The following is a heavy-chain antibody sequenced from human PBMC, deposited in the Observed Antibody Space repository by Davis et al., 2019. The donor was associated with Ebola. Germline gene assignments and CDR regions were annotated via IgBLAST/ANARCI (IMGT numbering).Heavy chain of an antibody. Sequence: GESLKISWVACFFPFLIYWMHWVRQAPGKGLVWVSRINSDGSSTSYADSVKGRFTISRDNAKNTLYLQMNSLRAEDTAVYYCARDMTGIMDVWGQVTTLTLSS. D-gene: IGHD1-14*01. CDR2: INSDGSST. CDR3: ARDMTGIMDV. J-gene: IGHJ6*02. V-gene: IGHV3-74*01. CDR1: FFPFLIYW.